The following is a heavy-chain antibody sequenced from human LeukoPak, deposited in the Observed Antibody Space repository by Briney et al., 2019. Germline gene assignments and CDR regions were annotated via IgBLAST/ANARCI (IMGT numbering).Heavy chain of an antibody. CDR3: ASRWGYSFDH. J-gene: IGHJ4*02. Sequence: GGSLRLSCAASGISFSSYVMSWVRQAPGKGLEWVSVISDSGGTTYYADSVKGRFTISRDNSKNMLYLQMNSLRAEDTAIYYCASRWGYSFDHWGQGTLVTVSS. CDR1: GISFSSYV. V-gene: IGHV3-23*01. D-gene: IGHD3-16*01. CDR2: ISDSGGTT.